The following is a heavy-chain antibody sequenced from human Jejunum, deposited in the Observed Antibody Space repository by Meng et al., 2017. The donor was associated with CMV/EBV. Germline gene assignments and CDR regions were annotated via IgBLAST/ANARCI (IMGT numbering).Heavy chain of an antibody. D-gene: IGHD3-10*01. Sequence: AFTCGNNAMSWVRQAPGKGLEWVANIKQDASKTCYLDSLKGRFTISRDNANNSLYLQMSSLRAEDTAVYFCARGPSMVRGLMFDYWGQGTLVTVSS. CDR3: ARGPSMVRGLMFDY. V-gene: IGHV3-7*01. CDR2: IKQDASKT. CDR1: AFTCGNNA. J-gene: IGHJ4*02.